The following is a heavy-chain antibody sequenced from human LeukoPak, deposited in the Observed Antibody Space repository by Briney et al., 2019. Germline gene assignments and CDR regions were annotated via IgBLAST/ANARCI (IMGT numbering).Heavy chain of an antibody. CDR1: GFTVSSNY. CDR3: ARTIKDGDFDY. Sequence: GGSLRLSCAASGFTVSSNYMSWVRQAPGKGLEWVSVIYSGGSTYYADSVKGRFTISRDNSKNTLYLQMNGLRAEDTAVYYCARTIKDGDFDYWGQGTLVTVSS. D-gene: IGHD4-17*01. V-gene: IGHV3-66*01. J-gene: IGHJ4*02. CDR2: IYSGGST.